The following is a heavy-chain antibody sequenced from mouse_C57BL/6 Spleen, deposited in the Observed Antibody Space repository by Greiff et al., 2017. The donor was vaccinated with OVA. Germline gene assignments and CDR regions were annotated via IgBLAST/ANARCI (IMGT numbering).Heavy chain of an antibody. V-gene: IGHV5-17*01. CDR1: GFTFSDYG. Sequence: DVKLVESGGGLVKPGGSLKLSCAASGFTFSDYGMHWVRQAPEKGLEWVAYISSGSSTIYYADTVKGRFTISRENAKNTLFLQMTSLRSEDTAMYYCASRDSSGYSAYWGQGTLVTVSA. CDR3: ASRDSSGYSAY. D-gene: IGHD3-2*02. CDR2: ISSGSSTI. J-gene: IGHJ3*01.